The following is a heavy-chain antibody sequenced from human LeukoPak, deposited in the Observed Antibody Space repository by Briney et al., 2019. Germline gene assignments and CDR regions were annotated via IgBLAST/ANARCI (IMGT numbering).Heavy chain of an antibody. CDR2: IIPILGIA. Sequence: EASVKVSCKASGYTFTSYYMHWVRQAPGQGLEWMGRIIPILGIANYAQKFQGRVTITADKSTSTAYMELSSLRSEDTAVYYCARGLTSPFDYWGQGTLVTVSS. CDR1: GYTFTSYY. CDR3: ARGLTSPFDY. V-gene: IGHV1-69*04. J-gene: IGHJ4*02.